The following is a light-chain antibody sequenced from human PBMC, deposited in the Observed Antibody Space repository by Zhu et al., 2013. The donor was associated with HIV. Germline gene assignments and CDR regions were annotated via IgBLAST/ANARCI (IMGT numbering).Light chain of an antibody. J-gene: IGKJ4*01. Sequence: EIVLTQSPDTVSLSPGEGATLSCRASQSVSSNLAWYQQKPGQAPRLLIYGASSRATGIPDRFSGSGSGTDFTLTISRLEPEDFAVYYCQQYDRSPLTFGGGTTVEIK. V-gene: IGKV3-20*01. CDR1: QSVSSN. CDR3: QQYDRSPLT. CDR2: GAS.